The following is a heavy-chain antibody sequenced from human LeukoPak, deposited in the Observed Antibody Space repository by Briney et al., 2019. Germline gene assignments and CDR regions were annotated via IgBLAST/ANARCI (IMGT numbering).Heavy chain of an antibody. Sequence: GGSLRLSCAASGFTFSSYGMHWVRQAPGKGLEWVAVIWYDGSNKYYADPVKGRFTISRDNSKNTLYLQMNSLRAEDTAVYYCARDLYDSSGYYYWSASYYYGMDVWGQGTTVTVSS. CDR3: ARDLYDSSGYYYWSASYYYGMDV. V-gene: IGHV3-33*01. CDR1: GFTFSSYG. CDR2: IWYDGSNK. D-gene: IGHD3-22*01. J-gene: IGHJ6*02.